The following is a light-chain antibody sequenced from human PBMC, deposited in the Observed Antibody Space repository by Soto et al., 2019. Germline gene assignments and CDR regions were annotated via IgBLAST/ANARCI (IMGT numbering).Light chain of an antibody. CDR3: TSSTHANTVL. J-gene: IGLJ2*01. Sequence: QSVLTQPVSVSGSPGQSVTLSCSGSRGDIGAYDHVAWFQQHPGKVPKLLIRDVSVRPSGVSSRFSDSRSDNTAYLTISGLRPEDEADYYCTSSTHANTVLFGGGTKLTVL. CDR1: RGDIGAYDH. CDR2: DVS. V-gene: IGLV2-14*03.